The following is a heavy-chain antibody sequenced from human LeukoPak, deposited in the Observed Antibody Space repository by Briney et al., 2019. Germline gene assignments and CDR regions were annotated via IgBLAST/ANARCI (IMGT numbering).Heavy chain of an antibody. CDR3: ARDCGQDAFDI. J-gene: IGHJ3*02. CDR2: IYYSGST. V-gene: IGHV4-31*03. CDR1: GGSISSGGYS. D-gene: IGHD2-21*01. Sequence: PSQTLSLTCTVSGGSISSGGYSWSWIRQHPGKGLEWIGYIYYSGSTYYNPSLKSRVTISVDTSKNQFSLKLSSVTAADTAVYYCARDCGQDAFDIWGQGTMVTVSS.